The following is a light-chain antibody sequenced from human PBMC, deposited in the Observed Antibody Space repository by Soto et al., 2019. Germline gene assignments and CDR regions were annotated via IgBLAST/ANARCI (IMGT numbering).Light chain of an antibody. CDR2: NSY. J-gene: IGLJ1*01. V-gene: IGLV1-44*01. Sequence: QSVLTQPPSASGTPGQRVTLSCSGSSSNIGSKTVNWYQQLPGTVPKLLIYNSYQRPSGVPDRFSASESGTSASLAISGLQSEDEADYYCSSWDASLNGYVFGTGTKLTVL. CDR3: SSWDASLNGYV. CDR1: SSNIGSKT.